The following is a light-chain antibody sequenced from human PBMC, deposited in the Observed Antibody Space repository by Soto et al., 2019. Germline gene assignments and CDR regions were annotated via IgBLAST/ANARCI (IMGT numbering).Light chain of an antibody. J-gene: IGLJ1*01. V-gene: IGLV2-14*01. CDR3: SSYTCGSTLV. CDR2: EVS. CDR1: SSDVGGYNY. Sequence: SVLTQPASVSGSPGQSITISCTGTSSDVGGYNYVSWYQQHPGKAPKPMIYEVSNRPSGVSNRLSGSKSGNTASLTISGLHAEDEAHYYCSSYTCGSTLVFGTWTKVTVL.